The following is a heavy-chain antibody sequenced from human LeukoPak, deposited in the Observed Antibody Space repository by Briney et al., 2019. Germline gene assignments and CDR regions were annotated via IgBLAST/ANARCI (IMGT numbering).Heavy chain of an antibody. CDR3: ARANSYSSGWYFDY. J-gene: IGHJ4*02. CDR1: GGSISSSSYY. D-gene: IGHD6-19*01. CDR2: IYYSGST. V-gene: IGHV4-61*05. Sequence: PSETLSLTCTVSGGSISSSSYYWSWIRQPPGKGLEWIGYIYYSGSTNYNPSLKSRVTISVDTSKNQFSLKLSSVTAADTAVYYCARANSYSSGWYFDYWGQGTLVTVSS.